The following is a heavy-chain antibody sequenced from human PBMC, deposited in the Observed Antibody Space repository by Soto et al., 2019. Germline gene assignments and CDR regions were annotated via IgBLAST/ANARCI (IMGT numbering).Heavy chain of an antibody. J-gene: IGHJ6*02. CDR2: ISSSSSTI. V-gene: IGHV3-48*02. D-gene: IGHD6-19*01. CDR3: ATLPRIAVARYYYYGMDV. CDR1: GFTFSSYS. Sequence: LRLSCAASGFTFSSYSMNWVRQAPGKGLEWVSYISSSSSTIYYADSVKGRFTISRDNAKNSLYLQMNSLRDEDTAVYYCATLPRIAVARYYYYGMDVWGQGTTVTVSS.